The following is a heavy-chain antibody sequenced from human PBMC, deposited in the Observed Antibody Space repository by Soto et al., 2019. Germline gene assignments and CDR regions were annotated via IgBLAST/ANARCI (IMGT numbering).Heavy chain of an antibody. CDR3: PRRYDILTGYSPHFDY. J-gene: IGHJ4*02. V-gene: IGHV2-5*02. CDR1: GFSFSTSGVG. CDR2: IYWDDDK. D-gene: IGHD3-9*01. Sequence: QITLKESGPTLVKPTQTLTLTCIFSGFSFSTSGVGVGWFRQPPGKALEWLAIIYWDDDKHCSPTLKSRFTITKETSKNQLVLTITNMHPVDTATYYCPRRYDILTGYSPHFDYWGQGTLVTVSS.